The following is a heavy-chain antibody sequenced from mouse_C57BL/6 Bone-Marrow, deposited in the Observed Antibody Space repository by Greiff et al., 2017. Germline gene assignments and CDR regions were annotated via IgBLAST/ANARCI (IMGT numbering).Heavy chain of an antibody. Sequence: ESGPGLVKPSQSLSLTCSVTGYSITSGYYWNWIRQFPGNKLEWMGYISYDGSNNYNPSLKDRISITRDTSKNQFFLKLNSVTTEDTATDYCARGYYDYAIDYGGQGTTLTVSS. CDR1: GYSITSGYY. CDR3: ARGYYDYAIDY. V-gene: IGHV3-6*01. J-gene: IGHJ2*01. CDR2: ISYDGSN. D-gene: IGHD2-4*01.